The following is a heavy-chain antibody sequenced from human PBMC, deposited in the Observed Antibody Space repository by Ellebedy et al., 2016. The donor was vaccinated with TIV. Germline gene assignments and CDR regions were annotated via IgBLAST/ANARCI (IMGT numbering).Heavy chain of an antibody. Sequence: GESLKISXAASGFTFSSYSMNWVRQAPEKGLEWVSSISSSSYIYYADSVKGRFTISRDNAKNSLYLQMNSLRAEDTAVYYCARGGRGSWTGYFDYWGQGTLVTVSS. CDR2: ISSSSYI. D-gene: IGHD3/OR15-3a*01. CDR3: ARGGRGSWTGYFDY. CDR1: GFTFSSYS. J-gene: IGHJ4*02. V-gene: IGHV3-21*01.